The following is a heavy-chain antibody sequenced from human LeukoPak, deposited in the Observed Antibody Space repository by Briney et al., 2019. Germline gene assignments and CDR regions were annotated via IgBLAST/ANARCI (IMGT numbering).Heavy chain of an antibody. CDR1: GFTFSSYA. J-gene: IGHJ4*02. V-gene: IGHV3-23*01. D-gene: IGHD3-22*01. CDR2: ISVSGGST. CDR3: ARSQYYYDSSGYYEYDY. Sequence: GGSLRLSCAASGFTFSSYAMSWVRQAPGEGLEWVSTISVSGGSTYYADSVKGRFTISRDNSKNTLYLQMNSLRAEDTAVYYCARSQYYYDSSGYYEYDYWGQGTLVTVSS.